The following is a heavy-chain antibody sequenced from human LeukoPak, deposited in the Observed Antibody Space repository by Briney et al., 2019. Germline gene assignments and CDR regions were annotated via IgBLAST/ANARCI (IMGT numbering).Heavy chain of an antibody. D-gene: IGHD6-19*01. V-gene: IGHV5-51*01. Sequence: GESLKISCKGSGYSFTSYWIGWVRQMPGKGLEWMGIIYPGDSDTRYSPSFQGQVTISADKSISTAYLQWSSLKASDTAMYYCARPARGSSGWSYAFDIWGQGTMVTVSS. CDR1: GYSFTSYW. CDR2: IYPGDSDT. J-gene: IGHJ3*02. CDR3: ARPARGSSGWSYAFDI.